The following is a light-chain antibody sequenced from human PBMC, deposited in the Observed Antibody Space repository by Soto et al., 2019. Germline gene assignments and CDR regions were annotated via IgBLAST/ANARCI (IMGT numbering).Light chain of an antibody. CDR2: AAS. CDR1: QGIRND. Sequence: IQLTTTPSSLCASVGDRVTITCRASQGIRNDLGWYQQKPGKAPKLLIYAASSLQSGVPSRFSGSGSGTDFTLTIRRLEPEDIAVYYCQQYGSRTFGQRSKVDIK. V-gene: IGKV1-17*01. J-gene: IGKJ1*01. CDR3: QQYGSRT.